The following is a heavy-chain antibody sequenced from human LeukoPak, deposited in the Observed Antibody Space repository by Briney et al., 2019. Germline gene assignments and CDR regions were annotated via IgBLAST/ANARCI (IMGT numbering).Heavy chain of an antibody. CDR1: GFAFSDYF. CDR2: IHPHGRDA. V-gene: IGHV3-74*03. Sequence: GGSLRLSCAASGFAFSDYFMHWGRQSPEKGLVWVSDIHPHGRDAAYADAVRGRFTISRDDAKNTLYLQMNSLTSEDTAVYYCVRGTNDWKGLDYWGQGTLVTASS. CDR3: VRGTNDWKGLDY. D-gene: IGHD1-1*01. J-gene: IGHJ4*02.